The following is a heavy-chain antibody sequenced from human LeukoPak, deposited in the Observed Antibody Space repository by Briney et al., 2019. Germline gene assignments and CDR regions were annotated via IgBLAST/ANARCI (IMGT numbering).Heavy chain of an antibody. CDR3: ARDSYSSGWSPGDFDY. D-gene: IGHD6-19*01. V-gene: IGHV4-4*07. CDR1: RDSLSGYF. Sequence: ETLSLSPTLSRDSLSGYFWSCVPPPAGKGGGCMCRIYTSGSTNYNPSLKSRVTISVDKSKNQFSLKLSSVTAADTAVYYCARDSYSSGWSPGDFDYWGQGTLVTVSS. CDR2: IYTSGST. J-gene: IGHJ4*02.